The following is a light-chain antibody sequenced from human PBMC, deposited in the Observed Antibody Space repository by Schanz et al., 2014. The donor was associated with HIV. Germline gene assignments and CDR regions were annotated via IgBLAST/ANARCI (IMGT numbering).Light chain of an antibody. CDR2: DVN. V-gene: IGLV2-14*03. J-gene: IGLJ2*01. CDR3: SSYTTSSALI. Sequence: QSALTQPASVSGSPGQSITISCTGTSSDVGAYDFVSWYQHHPGRAPKLMIYDVNNRPSGISNRFSGSKSDNTASLTISGLQAEDEADYYCSSYTTSSALIFGGGTKLTVL. CDR1: SSDVGAYDF.